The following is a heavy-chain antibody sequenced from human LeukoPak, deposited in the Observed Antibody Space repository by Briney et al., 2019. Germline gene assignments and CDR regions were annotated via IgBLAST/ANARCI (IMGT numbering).Heavy chain of an antibody. CDR1: GFTFSSYA. CDR3: AKDKVGAHYYFDY. D-gene: IGHD1-26*01. Sequence: GGSLRLSCAASGFTFSSYAMSWDRQAPGKGLEWVSAISGSGGSTYYADSVKGRFTISRDNSKNTLYLQMNSLRAEDTAVYYCAKDKVGAHYYFDYWGQGTLVTVSS. CDR2: ISGSGGST. V-gene: IGHV3-23*01. J-gene: IGHJ4*02.